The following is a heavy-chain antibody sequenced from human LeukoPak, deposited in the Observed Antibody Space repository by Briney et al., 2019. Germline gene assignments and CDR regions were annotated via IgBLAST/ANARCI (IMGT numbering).Heavy chain of an antibody. J-gene: IGHJ3*02. CDR2: IYYSGST. D-gene: IGHD3-16*02. V-gene: IGHV4-59*01. CDR3: ARVAYYDYVWGSYRPLFDI. CDR1: GGSISSYY. Sequence: SETLSLTCTVSGGSISSYYWSWIRQPPGKGLEWIGYIYYSGSTNYNPPLKSRVTVSVDTSKNQFSLKLSSVTAADTAVYYCARVAYYDYVWGSYRPLFDIWGQGTMVTVSS.